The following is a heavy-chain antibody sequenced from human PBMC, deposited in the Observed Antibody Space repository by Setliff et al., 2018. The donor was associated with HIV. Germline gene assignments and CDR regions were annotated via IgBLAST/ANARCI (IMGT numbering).Heavy chain of an antibody. CDR2: VNHSGIT. D-gene: IGHD3-10*01. Sequence: TSETLSLTCAVNSGSFGSYYWSWLRQSPGKGLEWIGEVNHSGITDYNPSLKSRVTISGDTSKNQFSLKLSSVTAADTAVYYCARDRRGYYYGSGSCYMDVWGTGTTVTVSS. CDR1: SGSFGSYY. CDR3: ARDRRGYYYGSGSCYMDV. J-gene: IGHJ6*03. V-gene: IGHV4-34*01.